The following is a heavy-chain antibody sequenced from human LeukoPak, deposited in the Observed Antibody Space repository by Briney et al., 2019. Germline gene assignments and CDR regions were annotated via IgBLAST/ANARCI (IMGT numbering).Heavy chain of an antibody. V-gene: IGHV3-74*01. CDR2: FLSDGSRT. D-gene: IGHD3-10*01. CDR1: GFTFSSYW. Sequence: GGSLRLSCAASGFTFSSYWMHWVRQGPGNGLVWVSRFLSDGSRTTYADSVKGRFTISGDNAKNTLYLQMNSLRAEDTAVYYCARVGDYGSGFDFWGQGTLVTVSS. CDR3: ARVGDYGSGFDF. J-gene: IGHJ4*02.